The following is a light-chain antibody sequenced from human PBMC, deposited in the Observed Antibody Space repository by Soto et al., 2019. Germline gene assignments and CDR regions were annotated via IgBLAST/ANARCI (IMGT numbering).Light chain of an antibody. CDR1: QSVGSY. CDR3: QQYDKWPTWT. CDR2: DAS. Sequence: EIVLIQSPATLSLSPGERATLSCRASQSVGSYLAWYQHKPGQAPRLLISDASNRATGIPARFSGSGSETDFTLTISSLEPEDSAVYYCQQYDKWPTWTFGQGTKVDIK. V-gene: IGKV3-11*01. J-gene: IGKJ1*01.